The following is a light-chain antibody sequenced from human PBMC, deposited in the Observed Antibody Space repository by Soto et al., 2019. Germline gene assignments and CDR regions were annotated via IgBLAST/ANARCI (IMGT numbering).Light chain of an antibody. CDR1: QSVRSSY. J-gene: IGKJ2*01. CDR3: QQYGSSPMYT. Sequence: EIVLTQSPGTLSLSPGERATLSCRASQSVRSSYLAWYQQKPGQAPKLLIYGASSRVTGIPDRFSGSGSGTDFTLTIRRLEPEDFAVYYCQQYGSSPMYTFGQGTTLDI. CDR2: GAS. V-gene: IGKV3-20*01.